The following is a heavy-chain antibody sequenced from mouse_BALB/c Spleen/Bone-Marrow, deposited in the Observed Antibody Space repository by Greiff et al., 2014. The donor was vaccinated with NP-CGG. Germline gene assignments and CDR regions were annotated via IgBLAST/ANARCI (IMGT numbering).Heavy chain of an antibody. CDR3: AFYYYGSSLFAY. CDR1: GFNIKDTY. Sequence: VQLKQSGAELVKPGASVKLSCTASGFNIKDTYMHWVKQRPEQGLEWIGRIDPANGNTKYDPKFQGKATITADTSSNTAYLQLSSLTSKDTAVYYCAFYYYGSSLFAYWGQGTLVTVSA. D-gene: IGHD1-1*01. CDR2: IDPANGNT. J-gene: IGHJ3*01. V-gene: IGHV14-3*02.